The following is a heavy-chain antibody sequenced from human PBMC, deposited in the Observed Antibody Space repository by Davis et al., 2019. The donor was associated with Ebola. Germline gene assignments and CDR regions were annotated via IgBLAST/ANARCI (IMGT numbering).Heavy chain of an antibody. CDR3: ANTDSRRAFDI. Sequence: GESLKISCAASGFTFDDYTMHWVRQAPGKGLEWVSLISWDGGSTYYADSVKGRFTISRDNSKNSLYLQMNSLRTEDTALYYCANTDSRRAFDIWGQGTMVTVSS. D-gene: IGHD3-22*01. CDR1: GFTFDDYT. CDR2: ISWDGGST. J-gene: IGHJ3*02. V-gene: IGHV3-43*01.